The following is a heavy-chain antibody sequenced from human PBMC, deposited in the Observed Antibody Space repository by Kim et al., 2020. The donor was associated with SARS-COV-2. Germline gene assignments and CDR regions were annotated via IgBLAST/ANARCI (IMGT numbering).Heavy chain of an antibody. CDR3: ARGARFDY. CDR2: SGST. J-gene: IGHJ4*02. Sequence: SGSTNHNPSLKSRVTISVDTSKNPFSLKLSSVTAADTAVYYCARGARFDYWGQGTLVTVSS. V-gene: IGHV4-59*09.